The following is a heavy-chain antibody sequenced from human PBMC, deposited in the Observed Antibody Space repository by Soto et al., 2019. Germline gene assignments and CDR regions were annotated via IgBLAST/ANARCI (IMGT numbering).Heavy chain of an antibody. Sequence: QVQLVESGGGVVQPGGSLRLSCATSGFTFSSYGMHWVRQAPGKGLEWVAVIWYDGSNKYYADSVKGRFTNSRNNSKNPLYLEMNRLGAGGPAGYYWSSLVSFIVSEGMDIWGQGTMVTVS. CDR2: IWYDGSNK. J-gene: IGHJ3*02. CDR3: SSLVSFIVSEGMDI. CDR1: GFTFSSYG. V-gene: IGHV3-33*01. D-gene: IGHD1-26*01.